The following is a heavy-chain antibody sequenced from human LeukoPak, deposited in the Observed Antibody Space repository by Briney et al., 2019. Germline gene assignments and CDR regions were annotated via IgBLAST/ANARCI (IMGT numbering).Heavy chain of an antibody. CDR2: INNDGSST. J-gene: IGHJ4*02. CDR1: GFTFSNYR. D-gene: IGHD5-18*01. Sequence: GGSLRLSCAASGFTFSNYRMHWVRQAPGKGLEWVSRINNDGSSTNYADSVKGRFTISRDNAKNSLYLQMSSLRAEDTAVYYCARDRSYGSFNYWGQGTLVTVSS. CDR3: ARDRSYGSFNY. V-gene: IGHV3-74*01.